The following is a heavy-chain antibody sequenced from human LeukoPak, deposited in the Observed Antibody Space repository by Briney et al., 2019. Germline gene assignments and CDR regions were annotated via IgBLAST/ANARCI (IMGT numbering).Heavy chain of an antibody. V-gene: IGHV3-53*01. D-gene: IGHD1-26*01. CDR1: GFTVSSNY. CDR2: LYSGGNP. J-gene: IGHJ4*02. CDR3: ARAGGSELLHH. Sequence: GGSERLSCAASGFTVSSNYMSWIRQAPGKGLEWVSVLYSGGNPFYADSVKGRFTISRDNSKITLYLQMDSLRAEDTAVYYCARAGGSELLHHWGQGTLDTVSS.